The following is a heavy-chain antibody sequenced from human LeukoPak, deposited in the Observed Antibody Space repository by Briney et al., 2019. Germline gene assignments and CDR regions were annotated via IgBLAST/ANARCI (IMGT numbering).Heavy chain of an antibody. CDR3: AKDPSTFLTTGWYFDL. J-gene: IGHJ2*01. CDR1: GFTFSSYS. V-gene: IGHV3-21*04. Sequence: GGSLRLSCAASGFTFSSYSMSWVRQAPGKGLEWVSSISSSSSYIYYADSVKGRFTISRDNSKNTLYLQMSSLRAVDTAIYYCAKDPSTFLTTGWYFDLWGRGTLVTVSS. D-gene: IGHD4-17*01. CDR2: ISSSSSYI.